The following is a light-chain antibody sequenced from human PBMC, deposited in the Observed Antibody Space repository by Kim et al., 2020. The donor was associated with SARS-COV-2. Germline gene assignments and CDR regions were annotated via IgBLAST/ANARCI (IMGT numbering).Light chain of an antibody. V-gene: IGLV3-1*01. CDR3: QTWDTSSLV. J-gene: IGLJ2*01. Sequence: SVSPGQPATLACSGDKLGDKYTCWYQQKPGQSPVLVIFQDKKRPSGIPERFSGSSSGNTATLTISGTQAMDEADYFCQTWDTSSLVFGGGTKLTVL. CDR2: QDK. CDR1: KLGDKY.